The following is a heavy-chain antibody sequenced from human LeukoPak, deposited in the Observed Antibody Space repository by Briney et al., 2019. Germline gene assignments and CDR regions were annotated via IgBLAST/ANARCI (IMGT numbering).Heavy chain of an antibody. Sequence: GGSLRLSCAASGFTFNYYTMDWVRQAPGRGLEWVSSISSSSTNIHYADSVKGRFTISRDNAKNSLYLQMNSLRAEDTALYYCAKDWDYYDSSGRWGAFDIWGQGTMVTVSS. CDR1: GFTFNYYT. CDR2: ISSSSTNI. V-gene: IGHV3-21*04. D-gene: IGHD3-22*01. J-gene: IGHJ3*02. CDR3: AKDWDYYDSSGRWGAFDI.